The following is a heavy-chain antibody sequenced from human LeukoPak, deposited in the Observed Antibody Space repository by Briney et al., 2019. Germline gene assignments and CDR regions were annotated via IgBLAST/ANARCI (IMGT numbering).Heavy chain of an antibody. Sequence: PSETLSLTCTVSGGSISSGGYYWSWIRQHPGKGLEWIGYIYYSGSTYYNPSLKSRVTTSVDTSKNQFSLKLSSVTAADTAVYYCARDVGSTVTEGDAFDIWGQGTMVTVSS. CDR3: ARDVGSTVTEGDAFDI. J-gene: IGHJ3*02. V-gene: IGHV4-31*03. D-gene: IGHD4-17*01. CDR2: IYYSGST. CDR1: GGSISSGGYY.